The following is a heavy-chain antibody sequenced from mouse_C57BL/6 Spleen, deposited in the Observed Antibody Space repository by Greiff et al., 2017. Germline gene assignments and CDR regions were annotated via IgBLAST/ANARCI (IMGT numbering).Heavy chain of an antibody. Sequence: EVKLVESGAGLVKPGASLKLSCAASGFTFSSYSMSWVRQTPEKRLEWVATISDGGSYTYYPDNVKGRFTISIDNAKSTMYLQMSHLTSEDTAMYYCARTQYYCGSTYYFDYWGQGTTLTVSS. CDR3: ARTQYYCGSTYYFDY. J-gene: IGHJ2*01. V-gene: IGHV5-4*03. D-gene: IGHD1-1*01. CDR1: GFTFSSYS. CDR2: ISDGGSYT.